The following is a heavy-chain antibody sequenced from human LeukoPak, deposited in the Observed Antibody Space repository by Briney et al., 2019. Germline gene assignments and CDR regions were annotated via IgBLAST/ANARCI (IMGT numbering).Heavy chain of an antibody. CDR1: GFTFSSYG. J-gene: IGHJ5*02. CDR2: ISYDGSNK. V-gene: IGHV3-30*04. D-gene: IGHD2-2*01. CDR3: ARESGHMPDWFDP. Sequence: GRSLRLSCAASGFTFSSYGMHWVRQAPGKGLEWVAVISYDGSNKYYGDSVKGRFTIPRDNSKNTLYLQMNTVRPEDTAVYYCARESGHMPDWFDPWGQGTLVTVSS.